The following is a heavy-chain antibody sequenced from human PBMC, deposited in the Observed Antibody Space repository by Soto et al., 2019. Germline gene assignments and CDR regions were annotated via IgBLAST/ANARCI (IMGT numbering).Heavy chain of an antibody. CDR3: ARGPLNGTSLIGDKKLDS. V-gene: IGHV3-53*01. CDR1: GLDVSGNY. D-gene: IGHD1-20*01. CDR2: IYSGGST. J-gene: IGHJ4*02. Sequence: GGSLRLSCAVSGLDVSGNYMTWVRQAPGKGLEWVSVIYSGGSTYYAHSVNGRFIISRDNSQSALYLQMNSLRAEDTAVYFCARGPLNGTSLIGDKKLDSWGQGTLVTVSS.